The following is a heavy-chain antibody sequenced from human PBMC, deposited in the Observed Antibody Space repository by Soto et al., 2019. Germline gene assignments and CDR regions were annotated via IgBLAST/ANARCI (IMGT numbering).Heavy chain of an antibody. CDR3: ARGRDIAAEYNWFDP. Sequence: KPSETLSLTCTVSGGSISRGDYYWSWIRQPPGKGLEWIGYIYYSGSTYYNPSLKSRVTISVDTSKNQFSLKLSSVTAADTAVYYCARGRDIAAEYNWFDPWGQGTLVTVSS. CDR1: GGSISRGDYY. V-gene: IGHV4-30-4*01. D-gene: IGHD6-13*01. CDR2: IYYSGST. J-gene: IGHJ5*02.